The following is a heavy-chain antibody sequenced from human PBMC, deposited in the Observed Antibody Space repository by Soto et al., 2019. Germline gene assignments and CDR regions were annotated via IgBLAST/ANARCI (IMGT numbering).Heavy chain of an antibody. CDR3: ARMVRGVYYFDY. Sequence: SETLSLTCAVSGGSISSSNWWSWVRQPPGKGLEWIGEIYHSGGANYNPSLKSRVTISVDKSKNQFSLKLSSVTAADTAVYYCARMVRGVYYFDYWGQGTLVTVSS. CDR2: IYHSGGA. D-gene: IGHD3-10*01. V-gene: IGHV4-4*02. CDR1: GGSISSSNW. J-gene: IGHJ4*02.